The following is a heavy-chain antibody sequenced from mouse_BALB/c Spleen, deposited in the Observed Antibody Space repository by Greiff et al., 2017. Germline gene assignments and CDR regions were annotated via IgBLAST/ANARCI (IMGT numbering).Heavy chain of an antibody. CDR1: GYTFTSYT. J-gene: IGHJ2*01. D-gene: IGHD2-3*01. CDR3: ARIHDGYYDY. V-gene: IGHV1-4*02. CDR2: INPSSGYT. Sequence: QVQLKQSAAELARPGASVKMSCKASGYTFTSYTMHWVKQRPGQGLEWIGYINPSSGYTEYNQKFKDKTTLTADKSSSTAYMQLSSLTSEDSAVYYCARIHDGYYDYWGQGTTLTVSS.